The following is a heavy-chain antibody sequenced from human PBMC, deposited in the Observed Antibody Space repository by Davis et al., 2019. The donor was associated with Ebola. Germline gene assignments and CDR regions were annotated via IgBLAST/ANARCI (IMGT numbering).Heavy chain of an antibody. V-gene: IGHV4-39*02. J-gene: IGHJ3*02. CDR3: AGDSVLRYAFDI. CDR1: GGSISSSSYY. CDR2: IYYSGST. D-gene: IGHD6-25*01. Sequence: MPSETLSLTCTASGGSISSSSYYWGWIRQPPGKGLEWIGGIYYSGSTYYNPSLKSRVTISVDTSKNQFSLKLSSVTAADTAVYYCAGDSVLRYAFDIWGQGTMVTVSS.